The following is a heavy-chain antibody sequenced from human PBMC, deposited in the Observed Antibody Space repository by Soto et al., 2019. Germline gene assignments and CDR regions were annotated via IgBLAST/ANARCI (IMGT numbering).Heavy chain of an antibody. J-gene: IGHJ6*04. V-gene: IGHV3-74*01. CDR2: IKSDGSNT. CDR3: ARDRAYFFDGNGDIAYYCTGMAV. CDR1: W. Sequence: WPHRFIKKTKKGLVWVSRIKSDGSNTCYADSVKGRFTISRDNYKNALYLQMNSLRAEDTDVYYCARDRAYFFDGNGDIAYYCTGMAVQRNGSSVPVSS. D-gene: IGHD5-12*01.